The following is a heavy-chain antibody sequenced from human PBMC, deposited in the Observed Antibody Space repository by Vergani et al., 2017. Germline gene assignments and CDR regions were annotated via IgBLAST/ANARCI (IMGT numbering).Heavy chain of an antibody. CDR2: ISWNSGSI. Sequence: EVQLVESGGGLVQPGRSLRLSCAASGFTFDDYAMHWVRQAPGKGLEWVSGISWNSGSIGYADSVKGRFTISREHAKNSLYLQMNSLRAEDTALYYCAKGKGYSSSWTDNWFDPWGQGTLVTVSS. D-gene: IGHD6-13*01. CDR1: GFTFDDYA. V-gene: IGHV3-9*01. J-gene: IGHJ5*02. CDR3: AKGKGYSSSWTDNWFDP.